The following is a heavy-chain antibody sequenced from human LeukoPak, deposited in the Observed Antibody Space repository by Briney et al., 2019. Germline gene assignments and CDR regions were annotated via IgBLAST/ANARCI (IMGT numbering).Heavy chain of an antibody. CDR3: ARAGSSSWSYYYYGMDV. Sequence: PGGSLRLSCAASGNYWMHWVRQAPGKGLEYVSTITSHGGSTYYADSVKGRFTISRDNPKLTLHLQMSSLRDEDTAIYYCARAGSSSWSYYYYGMDVWGQGTTVTVSS. J-gene: IGHJ6*02. D-gene: IGHD6-13*01. V-gene: IGHV3-64D*06. CDR2: ITSHGGST. CDR1: GNYW.